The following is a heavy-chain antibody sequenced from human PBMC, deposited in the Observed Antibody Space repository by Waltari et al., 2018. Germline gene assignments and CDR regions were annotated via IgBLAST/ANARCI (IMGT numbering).Heavy chain of an antibody. CDR3: ARALPIYGDYAPFYYAMDV. V-gene: IGHV3-13*01. J-gene: IGHJ6*02. CDR1: GFTFSSYD. D-gene: IGHD4-17*01. CDR2: IGTAGDT. Sequence: EVQLVESGGGLVQSGGSLRLSCAASGFTFSSYDMHWVRQATGKGLEWVSAIGTAGDTYYPDSVTGRFTISRENAKNSLYLQLNSLRAGDTAVYYCARALPIYGDYAPFYYAMDVWGQGTTVTVSS.